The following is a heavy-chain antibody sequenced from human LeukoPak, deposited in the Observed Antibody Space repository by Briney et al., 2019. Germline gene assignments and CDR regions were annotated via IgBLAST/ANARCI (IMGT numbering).Heavy chain of an antibody. CDR3: AELGITMIGGV. Sequence: SGGSLRLSCAASGFTFSIYSMDWVRQAPGKGLEWVSSISSSGSYIYYADSLKGRFTISRDNAKNSLYLQMNSLRAEDTAVYYCAELGITMIGGVWGKGTTVTISS. CDR1: GFTFSIYS. J-gene: IGHJ6*04. V-gene: IGHV3-21*01. D-gene: IGHD3-10*02. CDR2: ISSSGSYI.